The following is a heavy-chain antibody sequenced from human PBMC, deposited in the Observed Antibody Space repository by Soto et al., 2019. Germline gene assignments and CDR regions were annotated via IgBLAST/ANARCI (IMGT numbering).Heavy chain of an antibody. D-gene: IGHD1-1*01. CDR3: ARDVIGTTGTTIFYYYYYMDV. J-gene: IGHJ6*03. V-gene: IGHV3-66*01. Sequence: EVQLVESGGGLVQPGGSLRLSCAASGFTVSSNYMSWVRQAPGKGLEWVSVIYSGGSTYYADSVKGRFTISRDNSKNTLYLQMNSLRAEDTAVYYCARDVIGTTGTTIFYYYYYMDVWGKGTTVTVSS. CDR2: IYSGGST. CDR1: GFTVSSNY.